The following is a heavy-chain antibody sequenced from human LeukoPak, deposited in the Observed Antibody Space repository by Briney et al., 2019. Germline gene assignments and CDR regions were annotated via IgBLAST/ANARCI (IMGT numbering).Heavy chain of an antibody. V-gene: IGHV4-34*01. CDR3: ARHVRELGIRERNWFDP. J-gene: IGHJ5*02. CDR1: GGPFSGYY. CDR2: INHSGST. D-gene: IGHD7-27*01. Sequence: SETLSLTCAVYGGPFSGYYWSWLRQPPGKGLEWIGEINHSGSTNYNPSLTSRVTISVDTSKNQFSLKLSSVTAADTAVYYCARHVRELGIRERNWFDPWGQGTLVTVSS.